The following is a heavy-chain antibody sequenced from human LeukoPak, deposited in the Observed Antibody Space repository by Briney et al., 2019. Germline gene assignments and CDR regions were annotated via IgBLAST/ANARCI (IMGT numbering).Heavy chain of an antibody. J-gene: IGHJ4*02. V-gene: IGHV4-59*08. CDR3: ARRRIRGAIDY. D-gene: IGHD3-10*01. CDR1: GGSISSYY. CDR2: IYYSGST. Sequence: PSETLSLTCTVSGGSISSYYWSWIRQPPGKGLEWIGYIYYSGSTNYNPSLRSRVTISVDTSKNQFSLKLSSVTAADTAVYYCARRRIRGAIDYWGQGTLVTVSS.